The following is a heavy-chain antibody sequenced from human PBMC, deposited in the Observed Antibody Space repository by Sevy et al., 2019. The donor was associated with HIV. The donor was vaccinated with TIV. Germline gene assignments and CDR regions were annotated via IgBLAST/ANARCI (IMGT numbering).Heavy chain of an antibody. J-gene: IGHJ3*01. CDR1: GFTFDDYA. CDR2: ISWNSGGV. D-gene: IGHD6-19*01. CDR3: AKDNTLAVAGAFDF. V-gene: IGHV3-9*01. Sequence: GGSLRLSCAASGFTFDDYAMHWVRQAPGKGLEWVSGISWNSGGVGYGDSVKGRFTISRDNAKKYLYLQMNSLRAEDTALYYCAKDNTLAVAGAFDFWGQGAMVTVSS.